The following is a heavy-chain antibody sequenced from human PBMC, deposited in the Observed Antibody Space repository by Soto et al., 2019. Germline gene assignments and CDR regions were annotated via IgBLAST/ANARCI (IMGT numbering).Heavy chain of an antibody. V-gene: IGHV1-69*06. Sequence: QVQLVQSGAEVKKPGSSVKVSCKASGGTFSSYAISWVRQAPGQGLEWMGGIIPIFGTANDAQKFQGRVTITADKSTSTAYMELSSLRSEDAAVYYCARNGLGFSFYDYYGMDVWGQGTTVTVSS. D-gene: IGHD3-16*01. J-gene: IGHJ6*02. CDR2: IIPIFGTA. CDR3: ARNGLGFSFYDYYGMDV. CDR1: GGTFSSYA.